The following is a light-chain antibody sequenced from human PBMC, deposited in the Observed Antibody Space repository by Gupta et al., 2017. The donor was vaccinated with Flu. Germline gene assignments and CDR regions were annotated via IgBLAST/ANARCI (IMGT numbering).Light chain of an antibody. CDR3: CSDAGSSTLEVV. CDR2: EGR. J-gene: IGLJ2*01. CDR1: SSDVGSYNL. V-gene: IGLV2-23*01. Sequence: QSALTQPASVSGSPGQSITISCTGTSSDVGSYNLVSWYQQHPGKAPKLMIYEGRKRPSGVYNRFAGSKSGNKASLKISGLQAEDEAEDDCCSDAGSSTLEVVFGGGTKLTV.